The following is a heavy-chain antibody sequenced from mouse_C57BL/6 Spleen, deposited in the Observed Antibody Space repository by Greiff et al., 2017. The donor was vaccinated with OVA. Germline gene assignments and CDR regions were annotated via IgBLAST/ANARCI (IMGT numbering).Heavy chain of an antibody. V-gene: IGHV10-1*01. D-gene: IGHD1-1*01. J-gene: IGHJ4*01. Sequence: EVKVVESGGGLVQPKGSLKLSCAASGFSFNTYAMNWVRQAPGKGLEWVARIRSKSNNYATYYADSVKDRFTISRDDSESMLYLQMNNLKTEDTAMYYCGRQGGSSYSYYAMGYWGQGTSVTVSS. CDR1: GFSFNTYA. CDR2: IRSKSNNYAT. CDR3: GRQGGSSYSYYAMGY.